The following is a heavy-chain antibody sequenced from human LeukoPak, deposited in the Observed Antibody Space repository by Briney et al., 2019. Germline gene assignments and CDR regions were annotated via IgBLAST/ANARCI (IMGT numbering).Heavy chain of an antibody. Sequence: ASVEVSCKASGYTFTGYYMHWVRQAPGQGLEWMGRINPNSGDTNYAQKFQGRVTMTRDTSISTAYMELSRLRSDDTAVYYCARDYSGSYYYFGYWGQGTLVTVSS. CDR3: ARDYSGSYYYFGY. D-gene: IGHD1-26*01. CDR2: INPNSGDT. V-gene: IGHV1-2*06. CDR1: GYTFTGYY. J-gene: IGHJ4*02.